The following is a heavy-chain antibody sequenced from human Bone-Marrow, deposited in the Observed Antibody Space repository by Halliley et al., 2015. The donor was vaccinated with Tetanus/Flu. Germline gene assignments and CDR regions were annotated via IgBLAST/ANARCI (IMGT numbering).Heavy chain of an antibody. CDR1: GFTFNSYY. V-gene: IGHV3-74*01. Sequence: SLRLSCAASGFTFNSYYMHWVRQAPGKGLVWVSLITIGGTTTNYADSVKGRFTISRDAARNALYLQMNSLRADDAGVYYCARGAMRQGNLFDLWGQGTLVTVSS. CDR2: ITIGGTTT. CDR3: ARGAMRQGNLFDL. D-gene: IGHD2-2*01. J-gene: IGHJ5*02.